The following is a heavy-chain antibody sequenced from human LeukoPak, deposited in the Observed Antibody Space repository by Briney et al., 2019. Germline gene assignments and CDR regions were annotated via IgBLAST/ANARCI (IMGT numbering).Heavy chain of an antibody. V-gene: IGHV4-34*01. CDR3: ARMVRERHSFDI. D-gene: IGHD3-10*01. CDR1: GGSFSAYY. J-gene: IGHJ3*02. Sequence: SETLSLNCAVYGGSFSAYYWSWIRRPPGKGLEWIAEINHSGNINYNPSLESRVTLSVDTSKHQFSLRLRSVTAADTAVYFCARMVRERHSFDIWGQGTGVTVSS. CDR2: INHSGNI.